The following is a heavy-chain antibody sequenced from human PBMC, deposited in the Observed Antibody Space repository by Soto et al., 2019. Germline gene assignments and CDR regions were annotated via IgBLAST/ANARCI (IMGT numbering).Heavy chain of an antibody. Sequence: QITLRESGPTLVKPTQTLTLTCAVSGSSLSTSGVGVGWIRQPPGKALEWLALIYWDDDKRYSPSLTNRLTITKDTSKTQVALTRTNMNPVDPAPYSCATIRVVTSYGSGWFDPGAREPWSPSPQ. V-gene: IGHV2-5*02. D-gene: IGHD3-10*01. CDR3: ATIRVVTSYGSGWFDP. CDR2: IYWDDDK. J-gene: IGHJ5*02. CDR1: GSSLSTSGVG.